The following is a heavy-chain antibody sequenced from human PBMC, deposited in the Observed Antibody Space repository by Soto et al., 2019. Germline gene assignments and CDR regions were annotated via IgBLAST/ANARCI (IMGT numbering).Heavy chain of an antibody. J-gene: IGHJ1*01. Sequence: EVQLLESGGGLVQPEGSLRLSCEASGFTFSSYAMSWVRQAPGKGLEWVSGISGGGGTTYYADSVKGRFTMSRDNSKNTLYLQVNSLRAEDTAVYYCAKDQAAGGTISRYFQDWGQGTLVTVSS. CDR1: GFTFSSYA. D-gene: IGHD6-13*01. CDR3: AKDQAAGGTISRYFQD. CDR2: ISGGGGTT. V-gene: IGHV3-23*01.